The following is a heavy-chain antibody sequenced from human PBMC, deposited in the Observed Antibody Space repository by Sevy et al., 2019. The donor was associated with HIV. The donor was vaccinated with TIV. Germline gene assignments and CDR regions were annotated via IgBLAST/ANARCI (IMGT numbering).Heavy chain of an antibody. CDR2: INPNSGGT. CDR3: ARSCGGDCLANDY. Sequence: ASVKVSCKASGYTFTGYYMHWVRQAPGQGLEWMGWINPNSGGTNYAQKFQGRVTMTRDTSISTACMELSRLRSDDTAVYYCARSCGGDCLANDYGGQGTLVTVSS. CDR1: GYTFTGYY. J-gene: IGHJ4*02. D-gene: IGHD2-21*02. V-gene: IGHV1-2*02.